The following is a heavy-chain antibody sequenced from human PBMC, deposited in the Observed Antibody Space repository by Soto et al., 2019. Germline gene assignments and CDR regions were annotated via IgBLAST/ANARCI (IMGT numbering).Heavy chain of an antibody. CDR2: IYYSGIT. CDR3: ARWRVQCPTCPDAFDI. D-gene: IGHD1-1*01. CDR1: GGSISSSSYY. J-gene: IGHJ3*02. Sequence: PSETLSLTCTVSGGSISSSSYYWGWIRQPPGKGLEWIGSIYYSGITYYNPSLKSRVTISVDTSKNQFSLKLSSVTAADTAVYYCARWRVQCPTCPDAFDIWGQGTMVTVSS. V-gene: IGHV4-39*01.